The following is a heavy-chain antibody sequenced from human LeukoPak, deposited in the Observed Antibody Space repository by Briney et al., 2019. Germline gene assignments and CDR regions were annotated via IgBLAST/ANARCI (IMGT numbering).Heavy chain of an antibody. D-gene: IGHD2-15*01. CDR1: GGSFSGYY. V-gene: IGHV4-34*01. Sequence: PSETLSLTCAAYGGSFSGYYWSWIRQPPGKGLEWIGEINHSGSTNYNPSLKSRVTISVDTSKNQFSLKLSSVTAADTAVYYCARDQRYCSGGGCYGWFDPWGQGTLVTVSS. CDR2: INHSGST. CDR3: ARDQRYCSGGGCYGWFDP. J-gene: IGHJ5*02.